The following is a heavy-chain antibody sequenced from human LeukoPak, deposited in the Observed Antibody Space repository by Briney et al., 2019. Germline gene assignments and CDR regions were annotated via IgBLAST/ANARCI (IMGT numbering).Heavy chain of an antibody. Sequence: SETLSLTCTVSGGSISSYYWSWIRQRPGKGLECIGEINHSGSTNYNPSLKSRVTISVDTSKNQFSLKLSSVTAADTALYYCAIGGGRYVDYWGQGTLVTVSS. J-gene: IGHJ4*02. CDR3: AIGGGRYVDY. CDR1: GGSISSYY. D-gene: IGHD1-26*01. V-gene: IGHV4-34*01. CDR2: INHSGST.